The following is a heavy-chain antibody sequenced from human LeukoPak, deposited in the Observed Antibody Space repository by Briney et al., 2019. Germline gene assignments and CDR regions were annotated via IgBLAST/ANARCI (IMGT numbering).Heavy chain of an antibody. CDR2: ISTSSSYI. Sequence: PGGSLRLSCAASGFTLSTYNMKWVRQAPRKGLDWVSSISTSSSYIYYADSVKGRFTISRDNSKNTLYLQMNSLRVEGTAVYYCAKEASYGDYRFDYWGQGTLVTVSS. CDR3: AKEASYGDYRFDY. J-gene: IGHJ4*02. CDR1: GFTLSTYN. D-gene: IGHD4-17*01. V-gene: IGHV3-21*01.